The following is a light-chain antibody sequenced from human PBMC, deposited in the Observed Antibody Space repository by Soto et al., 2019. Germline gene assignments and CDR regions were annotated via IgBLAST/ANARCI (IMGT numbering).Light chain of an antibody. Sequence: QSVLTQPPSVSGAPGQRVTISCTGSSSNIGAPFDVHWYQQHPATTPKLLIHGNSNRPSGVPDRFSGSRSGTSASLAITGLQAEDEADYYCQAYDSSLSGYVFGTGTKVTVL. V-gene: IGLV1-40*01. CDR2: GNS. CDR3: QAYDSSLSGYV. J-gene: IGLJ1*01. CDR1: SSNIGAPFD.